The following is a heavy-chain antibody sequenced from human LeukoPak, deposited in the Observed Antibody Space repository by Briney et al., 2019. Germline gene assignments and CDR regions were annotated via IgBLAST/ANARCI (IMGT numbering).Heavy chain of an antibody. CDR3: TRNRPETPLGY. CDR1: GFTFSSYP. D-gene: IGHD1-14*01. J-gene: IGHJ4*02. CDR2: IYSGGGT. Sequence: GGSLRLSCAASGFTFSSYPMSWVRQAPGKGLEWVALIYSGGGTVYADSVKGRFTISRDSSKNTLFLQMNSLKPEDTAMYHCTRNRPETPLGYWGQGTLVTVSS. V-gene: IGHV3-53*01.